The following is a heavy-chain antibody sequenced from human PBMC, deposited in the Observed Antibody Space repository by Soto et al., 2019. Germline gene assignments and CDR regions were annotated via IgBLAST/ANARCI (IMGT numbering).Heavy chain of an antibody. Sequence: PGGSLRLSCAASGFTFSNYWMHWVRQAPGKGLVWVSRINSDASTTSYADSVKGRFAISRDNAKNMLYLQMNSLRAEDTALYYCARDLRTTAHDFWGQGTLVTVSS. CDR2: INSDASTT. CDR1: GFTFSNYW. J-gene: IGHJ4*02. V-gene: IGHV3-74*01. CDR3: ARDLRTTAHDF. D-gene: IGHD4-17*01.